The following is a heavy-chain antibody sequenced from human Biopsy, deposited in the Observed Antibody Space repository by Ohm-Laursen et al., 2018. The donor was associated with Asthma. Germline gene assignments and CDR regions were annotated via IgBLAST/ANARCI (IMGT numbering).Heavy chain of an antibody. J-gene: IGHJ4*02. D-gene: IGHD3-3*01. V-gene: IGHV3-30-3*01. CDR1: GFTFRSYA. Sequence: SLRLSCAASGFTFRSYAMHWVRQAPGKGLEWVAVGGSYYDGGLKYYADSVNGRFTVSRDDSKNTLYLQMNSLRPDDTAVCYCARDVMECYLPAFDFWGQGTLVTVSS. CDR3: ARDVMECYLPAFDF. CDR2: GGSYYDGGLK.